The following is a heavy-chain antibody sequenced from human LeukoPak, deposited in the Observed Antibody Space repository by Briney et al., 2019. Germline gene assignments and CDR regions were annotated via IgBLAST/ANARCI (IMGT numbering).Heavy chain of an antibody. CDR2: ISGSGGRT. Sequence: GGTLRLSCAASGFTFSRYGMSWVRQAPGKGLEWVSGISGSGGRTYYADFVKGRFNISRDNSKNTLFLQMNSLRAEDTAVYYCAKDQYSYGRTIDYWGQGTLVTVSS. J-gene: IGHJ4*02. CDR1: GFTFSRYG. CDR3: AKDQYSYGRTIDY. V-gene: IGHV3-23*01. D-gene: IGHD5-18*01.